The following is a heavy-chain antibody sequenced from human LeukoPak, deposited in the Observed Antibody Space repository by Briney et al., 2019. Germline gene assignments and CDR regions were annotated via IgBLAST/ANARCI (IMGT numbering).Heavy chain of an antibody. J-gene: IGHJ3*02. CDR3: ARAETGDNADDAFDI. D-gene: IGHD7-27*01. Sequence: ASVKVSCKASGNTFTGYYMHWVRQAPGQGLEWMGWINPNSGGTNYAQKFQGRVTMTRDTSISTAYMELSRLRSDDTAVYYCARAETGDNADDAFDIWGQGTMVTVSS. CDR2: INPNSGGT. CDR1: GNTFTGYY. V-gene: IGHV1-2*02.